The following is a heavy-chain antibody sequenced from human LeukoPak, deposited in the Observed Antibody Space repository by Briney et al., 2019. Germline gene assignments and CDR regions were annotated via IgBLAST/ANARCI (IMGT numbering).Heavy chain of an antibody. CDR2: IYYSGST. CDR3: ARDYPSTVRLRYFDL. CDR1: GGSISSGDYY. D-gene: IGHD4-17*01. J-gene: IGHJ2*01. V-gene: IGHV4-30-4*01. Sequence: PSQTLSLTCTVSGGSISSGDYYWSWIRQPPGKGLEWIGYIYYSGSTYYSPSLKSRVTISVDTSKNQFSLKLSSVTAADTAVYYCARDYPSTVRLRYFDLWGRGTLVTVSS.